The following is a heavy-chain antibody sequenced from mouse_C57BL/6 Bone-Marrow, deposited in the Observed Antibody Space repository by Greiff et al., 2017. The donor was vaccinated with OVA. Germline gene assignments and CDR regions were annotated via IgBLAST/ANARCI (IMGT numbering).Heavy chain of an antibody. Sequence: EVQLQESGPSLVRPSQTLSLTCTVTGFSINSDCYWIWIRQFPGNKLEYIGYTFYSGITYYNPSFESRTYITRDTSKNRFSLKLSSVTTEDTATYYCARAGYYDYGYAMDYWGQGTSVTVSS. CDR2: TFYSGIT. V-gene: IGHV3-3*01. CDR3: ARAGYYDYGYAMDY. D-gene: IGHD2-4*01. J-gene: IGHJ4*01. CDR1: GFSINSDCY.